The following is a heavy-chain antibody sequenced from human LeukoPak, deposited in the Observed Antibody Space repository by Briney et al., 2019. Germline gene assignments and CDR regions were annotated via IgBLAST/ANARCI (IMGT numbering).Heavy chain of an antibody. CDR2: ISYDGSNK. D-gene: IGHD1-1*01. J-gene: IGHJ4*02. Sequence: PGRSLRLSCAASGFTFSSYAMHWVHQAPGKGLEWVAVISYDGSNKYYADPVKGRFTISRDNSKNTLYLQMNSLRAEDTAVYYCARDSGPFDYWGQGTLVTVSS. CDR3: ARDSGPFDY. V-gene: IGHV3-30*01. CDR1: GFTFSSYA.